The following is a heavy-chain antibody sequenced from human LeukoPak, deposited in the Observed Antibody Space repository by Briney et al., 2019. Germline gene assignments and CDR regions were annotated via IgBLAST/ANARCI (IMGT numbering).Heavy chain of an antibody. D-gene: IGHD3-22*01. CDR2: INPNSGGT. CDR1: GYTFTGYY. J-gene: IGHJ4*02. V-gene: IGHV1-2*02. Sequence: EASVKVSCKASGYTFTGYYMHWVRQAPGQGLEWMGWINPNSGGTNYAQKFQGRVTMTRDTSISTVYMELSRLRSDDTAVYYCARVEHDSSGYLFDQWGQGTLVTVSS. CDR3: ARVEHDSSGYLFDQ.